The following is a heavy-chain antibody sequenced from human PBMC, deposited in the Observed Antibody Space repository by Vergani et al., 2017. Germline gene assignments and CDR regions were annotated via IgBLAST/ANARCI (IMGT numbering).Heavy chain of an antibody. CDR3: ARGSTMVRVKGWFDP. CDR2: INPSGGST. J-gene: IGHJ5*02. Sequence: QVQLVQSGAEVKKPGASVKVSCKASGYTFTSYYMHWVRQAPGQGLEWMGIINPSGGSTSYAQKFQGRVTITRNTSISTAYMELSSLRSEDTAVYYCARGSTMVRVKGWFDPWGQGTLVTVSS. CDR1: GYTFTSYY. D-gene: IGHD3-10*01. V-gene: IGHV1-46*01.